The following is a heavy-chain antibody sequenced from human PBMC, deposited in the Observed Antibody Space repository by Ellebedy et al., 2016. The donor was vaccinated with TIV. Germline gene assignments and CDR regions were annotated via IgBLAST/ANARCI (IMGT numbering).Heavy chain of an antibody. D-gene: IGHD3-10*01. Sequence: SETLSLTXTVSGGSISSGSYYWSWIRQPAGKGLEWIGRIYTSGSTNYNPSLKSRVTMSVDTSKNQFSLKLSSVTAADTAVYYCAREGSVWFGELFLDYWGQGTLVTVSS. CDR3: AREGSVWFGELFLDY. CDR1: GGSISSGSYY. J-gene: IGHJ4*02. CDR2: IYTSGST. V-gene: IGHV4-61*02.